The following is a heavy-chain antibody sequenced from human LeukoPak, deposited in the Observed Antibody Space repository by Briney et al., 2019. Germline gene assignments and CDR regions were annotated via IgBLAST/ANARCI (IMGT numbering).Heavy chain of an antibody. CDR1: GFTFSGSS. CDR2: INNVGAST. Sequence: GGSLRLSCAASGFTFSGSSMTWVRQAPGKGPECVSSINNVGASTLYADSVKGRFTISRDNSKNTLYLEMNDLRAEDSAIYYCAKAAPFFLDYWGRGALVTVSS. J-gene: IGHJ4*02. V-gene: IGHV3-23*01. CDR3: AKAAPFFLDY.